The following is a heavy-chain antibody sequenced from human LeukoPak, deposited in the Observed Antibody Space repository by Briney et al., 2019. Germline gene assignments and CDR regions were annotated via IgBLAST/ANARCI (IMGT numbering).Heavy chain of an antibody. CDR3: ARVGSYDILTYYYYGMDV. Sequence: ASVKVSCKASGYTFTSYGISWVRQAPGQGLEWMGWISAYNGNTNYAQKLQGRVTMTTDTSTSTAYMELRSLRSDDTAVYYCARVGSYDILTYYYYGMDVWGQGTTVTVSS. V-gene: IGHV1-18*01. CDR2: ISAYNGNT. CDR1: GYTFTSYG. J-gene: IGHJ6*02. D-gene: IGHD3-9*01.